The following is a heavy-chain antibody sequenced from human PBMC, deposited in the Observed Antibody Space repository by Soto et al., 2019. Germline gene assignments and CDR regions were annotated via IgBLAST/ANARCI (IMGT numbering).Heavy chain of an antibody. J-gene: IGHJ5*02. CDR1: GDSVSSNSSA. Sequence: SQTLSLSCAISGDSVSSNSSAWSWIRHSPSRGLEWVGRTYYRAKWYNDYAVSVKSRITINPDTSKNPFSLQLNSVTPEDAAVYYWARVTGSGYNWSEPWRQGTRVTVSS. D-gene: IGHD6-19*01. CDR2: TYYRAKWYN. V-gene: IGHV6-1*01. CDR3: ARVTGSGYNWSEP.